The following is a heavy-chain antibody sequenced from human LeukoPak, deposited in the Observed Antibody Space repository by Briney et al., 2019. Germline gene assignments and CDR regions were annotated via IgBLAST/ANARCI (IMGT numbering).Heavy chain of an antibody. CDR2: INSDGSST. CDR3: ARETRFGVTIEY. D-gene: IGHD3-3*01. V-gene: IGHV3-74*01. CDR1: GFTFSSYW. J-gene: IGHJ4*02. Sequence: GGSLRLSCAASGFTFSSYWMHWVRQAPGKGLVWVSRINSDGSSTNYADSAKGRFTISRDNARNTLYLQMNSLRAEDTAVYYCARETRFGVTIEYWGQGTLVTVSS.